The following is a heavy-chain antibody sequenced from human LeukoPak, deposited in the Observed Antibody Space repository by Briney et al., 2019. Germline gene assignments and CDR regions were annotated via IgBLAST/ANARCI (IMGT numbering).Heavy chain of an antibody. CDR3: AKVVAGSGWSSFDY. J-gene: IGHJ4*02. V-gene: IGHV3-9*01. CDR1: GFTFDDYA. CDR2: ISWNSGSK. Sequence: GGSLRLSCAAPGFTFDDYAFPWFRKAQGKGLEWVSGISWNSGSKGYADSVKGRFTISRDNAKNSLYLQMNSLRPDDTALYYCAKVVAGSGWSSFDYWGQGTLVTVSS. D-gene: IGHD6-19*01.